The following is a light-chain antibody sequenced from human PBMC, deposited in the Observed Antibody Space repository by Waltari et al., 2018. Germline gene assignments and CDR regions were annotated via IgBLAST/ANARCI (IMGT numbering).Light chain of an antibody. V-gene: IGLV1-40*01. CDR2: GST. Sequence: QSVLTQPPSVSGAPGQRVTISCTGSGSNIGAGYDVHWYHQVPRTAPKLLIYGSTRRPLGVPDRFFGSTSGTSASLTITGLQVEDEGDYYCQSYDTSLSVVFGGGTKLTVL. CDR1: GSNIGAGYD. CDR3: QSYDTSLSVV. J-gene: IGLJ3*02.